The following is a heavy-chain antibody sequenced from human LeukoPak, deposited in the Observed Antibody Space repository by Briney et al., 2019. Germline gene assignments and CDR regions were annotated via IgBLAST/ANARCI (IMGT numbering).Heavy chain of an antibody. Sequence: GGSLRLSCAASGFTFDDYGMSWVRQAPGKGLEWVSGINWNGGSTGYADSVKGRFTISRDNAKNSLYLQMNSLRAEDTALYYCARVAAGDGYNSYYYYYMDVWGKGTTVTVSS. V-gene: IGHV3-20*04. CDR2: INWNGGST. CDR1: GFTFDDYG. J-gene: IGHJ6*03. CDR3: ARVAAGDGYNSYYYYYMDV. D-gene: IGHD5-24*01.